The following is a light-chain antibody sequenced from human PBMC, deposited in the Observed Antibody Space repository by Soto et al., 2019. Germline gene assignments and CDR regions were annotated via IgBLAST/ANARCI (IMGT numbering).Light chain of an antibody. J-gene: IGLJ1*01. CDR1: SSDVGGYNY. V-gene: IGLV2-11*01. CDR2: DVS. Sequence: QSVLTQPRSVSGSPGQSVTISCTGTSSDVGGYNYVSWYQQHPGKAPKLMIYDVSKRPSGVSDRFSGSKSGNTASLTISELQAEDEADYYCCSYAGSYTYVFRTGTKVTVL. CDR3: CSYAGSYTYV.